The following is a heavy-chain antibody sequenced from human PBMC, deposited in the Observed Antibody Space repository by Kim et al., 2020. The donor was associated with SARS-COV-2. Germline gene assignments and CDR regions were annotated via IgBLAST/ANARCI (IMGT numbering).Heavy chain of an antibody. Sequence: SVKVSCKASGGTFSSYAISWVRQAPGQGLEWMGGIIPIFGTANYAQKFQGRVTITANKSTSTAYMELSSLRSKDTAVYYCAGIAAAAGGYYFDYWGQGTLVADSS. CDR3: AGIAAAAGGYYFDY. CDR1: GGTFSSYA. J-gene: IGHJ4*02. CDR2: IIPIFGTA. V-gene: IGHV1-69*06. D-gene: IGHD6-13*01.